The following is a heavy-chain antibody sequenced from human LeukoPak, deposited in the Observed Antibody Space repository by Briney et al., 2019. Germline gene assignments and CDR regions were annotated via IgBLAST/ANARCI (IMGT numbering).Heavy chain of an antibody. CDR2: ISGSGGST. D-gene: IGHD2-15*01. Sequence: GASLRLFCAASGFTFRSYAMSWVRQAPGRGLEWVSAISGSGGSTYYADSVKGRFTISRDNSKNTLYLQRNILRAEDTAVYYSAKRFAPGCPIYYFDYWGQGTLVTVSS. CDR3: AKRFAPGCPIYYFDY. CDR1: GFTFRSYA. J-gene: IGHJ4*02. V-gene: IGHV3-23*01.